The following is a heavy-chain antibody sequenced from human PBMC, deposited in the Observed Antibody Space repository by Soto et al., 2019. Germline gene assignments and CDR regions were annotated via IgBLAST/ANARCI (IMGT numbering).Heavy chain of an antibody. CDR3: ARDSYASGWNWFDP. J-gene: IGHJ5*02. CDR2: IWYDGSNK. Sequence: ESGGGVVQPGRSLRLSCAASGFTFSSYGMHWVRQAPGKGLEWVAVIWYDGSNKYYGDSVKGRFTISRDNSKNTLYLQMNSLRGEDTAVYYCARDSYASGWNWFDPWGQGTLVTVSS. CDR1: GFTFSSYG. D-gene: IGHD6-19*01. V-gene: IGHV3-33*01.